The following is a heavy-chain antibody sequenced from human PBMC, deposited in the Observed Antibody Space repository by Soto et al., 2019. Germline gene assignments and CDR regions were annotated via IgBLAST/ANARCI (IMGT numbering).Heavy chain of an antibody. CDR2: TYYRSKWYN. CDR1: GGSVSSNSAA. Sequence: SQTLSLTCAISGGSVSSNSAALNWIRQSPSRGLEWLGRTYYRSKWYNDYAVSVKSRITINPDTSKNQFSLQLNSVTPEDTAVYYCARGDCNYYYYDMDVWGKGTTVTVSS. D-gene: IGHD2-21*01. V-gene: IGHV6-1*01. J-gene: IGHJ6*03. CDR3: ARGDCNYYYYDMDV.